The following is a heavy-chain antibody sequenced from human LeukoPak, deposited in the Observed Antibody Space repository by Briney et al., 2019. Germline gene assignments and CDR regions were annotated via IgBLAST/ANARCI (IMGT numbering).Heavy chain of an antibody. J-gene: IGHJ4*02. CDR3: ARVSASGSFAFDY. CDR2: TRNKANSYAA. D-gene: IGHD3-10*01. Sequence: GGSLRLSCAASGFIFSDHYMDWVRQAPGKGLEGVGRTRNKANSYAAQNAAPVKGRFTISRDDSKNSLYLQMNRLKPEDTAVYFCARVSASGSFAFDYWGQGTLVTV. V-gene: IGHV3-72*01. CDR1: GFIFSDHY.